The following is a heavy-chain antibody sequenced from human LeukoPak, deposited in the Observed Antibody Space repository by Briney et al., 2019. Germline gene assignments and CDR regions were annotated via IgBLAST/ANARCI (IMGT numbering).Heavy chain of an antibody. V-gene: IGHV3-21*01. CDR1: GFTFDDYA. CDR2: ISSSSSYI. CDR3: ASPGGDY. J-gene: IGHJ4*02. Sequence: PGGSLRLSCAASGFTFDDYAMHWVRQAPGKGLEWVSSISSSSSYIYYADSVKGRFTISRDNAKNSLYLQMNSLRAEDTAVYYCASPGGDYWGQGTLVTVSS.